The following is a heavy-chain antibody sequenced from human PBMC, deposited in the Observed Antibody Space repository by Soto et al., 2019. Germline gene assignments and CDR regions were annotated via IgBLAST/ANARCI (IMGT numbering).Heavy chain of an antibody. CDR1: GFAFSSCS. J-gene: IGHJ4*02. CDR2: ISDSYNII. CDR3: ARDYYDSFGYYRGPDY. D-gene: IGHD3-22*01. V-gene: IGHV3-48*02. Sequence: GGSLRLSCAASGFAFSSCSMNWVRQAPGKGLEWLSYISDSYNIIYYADSVKGRFTISRDNAKNSLYLQMDSLRDEDTAVYYCARDYYDSFGYYRGPDYWGQGTLVTVSS.